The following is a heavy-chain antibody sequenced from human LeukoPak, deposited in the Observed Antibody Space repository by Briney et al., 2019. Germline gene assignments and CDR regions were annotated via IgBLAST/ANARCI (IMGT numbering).Heavy chain of an antibody. CDR3: ARDLAASDTVRFDY. D-gene: IGHD3-10*02. V-gene: IGHV3-33*08. Sequence: PGGSLRLSCAASGFTFSSYGMHWVRQAPGKGLEWLAVIWYDGGNKYYADSLEGRFTISRDNSKNTLYLQMDNLRVEDTAVYFCARDLAASDTVRFDYWGQGTLVTVSS. J-gene: IGHJ4*01. CDR2: IWYDGGNK. CDR1: GFTFSSYG.